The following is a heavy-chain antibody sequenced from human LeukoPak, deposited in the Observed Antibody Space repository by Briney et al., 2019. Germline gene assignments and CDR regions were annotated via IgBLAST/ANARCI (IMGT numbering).Heavy chain of an antibody. CDR2: IYYSGST. CDR1: GGSMTSYY. V-gene: IGHV4-59*01. CDR3: AREGVGVNTGVFDY. D-gene: IGHD1-26*01. Sequence: PSETLSLTCTVSGGSMTSYYWSWIRQPPGKGLEWIGYIYYSGSTIYSPSLRSRVTISVDTSRNQFSLKLTSVTAADTAVYYCAREGVGVNTGVFDYWGQGTLVTVSS. J-gene: IGHJ4*02.